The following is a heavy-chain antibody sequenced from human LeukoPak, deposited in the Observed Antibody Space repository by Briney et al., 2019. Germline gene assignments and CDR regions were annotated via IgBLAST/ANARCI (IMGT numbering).Heavy chain of an antibody. Sequence: PGGSLRLSCAAFGFTFSSYDMHWVRQAPGKGLEWVAFTRYDGSNKYYADSVKGRFTISRDNSKNTLYLQMNSLRAEDTAVYYCAKDRTGDFDYWGQGTLVTVSS. CDR2: TRYDGSNK. J-gene: IGHJ4*02. D-gene: IGHD1-1*01. CDR3: AKDRTGDFDY. CDR1: GFTFSSYD. V-gene: IGHV3-30*02.